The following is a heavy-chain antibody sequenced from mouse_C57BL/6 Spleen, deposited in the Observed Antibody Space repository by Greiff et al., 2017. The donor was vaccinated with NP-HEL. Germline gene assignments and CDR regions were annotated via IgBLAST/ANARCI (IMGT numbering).Heavy chain of an antibody. CDR3: ARNYYGSSGGYFDV. CDR1: GFSLTSYG. CDR2: IWSGGST. Sequence: VQLQQSGPGLVQPSQSLSITCTVSGFSLTSYGVHWVRQSPGKGLEWLGVIWSGGSTDYNAAFISRLSISKDNSESQVFFKMNSLQADDTAIYYCARNYYGSSGGYFDVWGTGTTVTVSS. D-gene: IGHD1-1*01. J-gene: IGHJ1*03. V-gene: IGHV2-2*01.